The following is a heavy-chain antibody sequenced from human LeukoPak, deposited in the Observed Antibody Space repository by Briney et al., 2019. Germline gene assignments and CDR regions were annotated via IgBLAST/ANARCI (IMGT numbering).Heavy chain of an antibody. J-gene: IGHJ4*02. D-gene: IGHD3-10*01. Sequence: GGSLRLSCAASGFTFRTNAMSWVRQAPGKGLEWVSVISGSGDTTYYADSVKGRFTISRDNSKNTLYLRMNSLRAEDTAVYYCAKQYYGSGNYYVRFDYWGQGTLVTVSS. CDR1: GFTFRTNA. CDR2: ISGSGDTT. CDR3: AKQYYGSGNYYVRFDY. V-gene: IGHV3-23*01.